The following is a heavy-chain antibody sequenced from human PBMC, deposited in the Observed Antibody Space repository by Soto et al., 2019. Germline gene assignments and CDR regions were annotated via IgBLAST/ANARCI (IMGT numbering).Heavy chain of an antibody. CDR3: PTGSDSPLLSWQSFDN. D-gene: IGHD6-13*01. CDR1: GLTFSLYG. CDR2: ISYDGRNK. J-gene: IGHJ4*01. V-gene: IGHV3-30*03. Sequence: GGSLRLSCAVSGLTFSLYGMHWVRQAPGKGLEWVAFISYDGRNKYYADSVKGRFTISRDNSKNTLSLQLDSLRPEDTAVYYCPTGSDSPLLSWQSFDNWGHGTQVTVSS.